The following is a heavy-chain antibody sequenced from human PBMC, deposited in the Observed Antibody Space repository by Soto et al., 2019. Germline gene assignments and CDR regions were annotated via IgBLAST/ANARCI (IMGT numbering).Heavy chain of an antibody. CDR2: VHGGGVTT. J-gene: IGHJ4*02. D-gene: IGHD4-17*01. V-gene: IGHV3-23*01. CDR3: TRLRTITTGASDY. Sequence: EVQLLESGGGLVQPGGSLRLSCAASGFTFSNYAMSWVRQAPGKGLEWVSAVHGGGVTTFYADSVKGRFTISRDNSKNTLSLEMISLRAVDTAVYYCTRLRTITTGASDYWGQGTLVTVSS. CDR1: GFTFSNYA.